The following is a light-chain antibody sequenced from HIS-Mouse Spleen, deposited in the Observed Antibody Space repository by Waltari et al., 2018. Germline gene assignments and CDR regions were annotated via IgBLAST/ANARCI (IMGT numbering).Light chain of an antibody. CDR3: CSYAGSSTYV. CDR1: SSDVVSYNL. Sequence: QSALTQPASVSGSPGQSITISCTGTSSDVVSYNLVSWYQQHPGKAPKLMIYEGSKRPSWVSNRFSGSKSGNTASLTISGLQAEDEADYYCCSYAGSSTYVFGTGTKVTVL. J-gene: IGLJ1*01. V-gene: IGLV2-23*01. CDR2: EGS.